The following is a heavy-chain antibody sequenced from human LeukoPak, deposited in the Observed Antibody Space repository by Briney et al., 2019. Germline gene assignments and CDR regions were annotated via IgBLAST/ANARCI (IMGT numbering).Heavy chain of an antibody. CDR1: GFTIGDDA. CDR2: IASKTYGGTA. V-gene: IGHV3-49*04. CDR3: SRDQTPYY. J-gene: IGHJ4*02. Sequence: GGSLRLSCTASGFTIGDDAMTWVRQAPGKGLEWVGFIASKTYGGTAEYAASVKGRFTISRDDSKSIAYLQMNSLKTEDTAVYFCSRDQTPYYWGQGTLVTVSS.